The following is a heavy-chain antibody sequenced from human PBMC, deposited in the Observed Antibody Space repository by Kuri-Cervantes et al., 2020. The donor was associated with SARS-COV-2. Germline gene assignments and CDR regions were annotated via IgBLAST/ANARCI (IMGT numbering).Heavy chain of an antibody. J-gene: IGHJ1*01. V-gene: IGHV4-4*02. CDR1: SGAITGTNW. Sequence: GSLRLSCTVSSGAITGTNWWNWVRQAPGKGLEWIGEVSHSGGTNYNPSLRSRVTISLDMSKNQFSLNLDSVTAADTAVYYCTGRTDAPYWGPGTLVTVSS. D-gene: IGHD3-16*01. CDR2: VSHSGGT. CDR3: TGRTDAPY.